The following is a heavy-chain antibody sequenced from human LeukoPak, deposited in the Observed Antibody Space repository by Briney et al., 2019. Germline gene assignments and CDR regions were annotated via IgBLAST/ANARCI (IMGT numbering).Heavy chain of an antibody. CDR1: GGTFSSYA. V-gene: IGHV1-69*04. D-gene: IGHD3-10*01. J-gene: IGHJ6*02. CDR2: IIPILGIA. CDR3: ARDLYYGSGSYYGMDV. Sequence: SVKVSCKASGGTFSSYAVSWVRQAPGQGLEWMGRIIPILGIANYAQKFQGRVTITADKSTSTAYMELSSLRSEDTAVYYCARDLYYGSGSYYGMDVWGQGTTVTVSS.